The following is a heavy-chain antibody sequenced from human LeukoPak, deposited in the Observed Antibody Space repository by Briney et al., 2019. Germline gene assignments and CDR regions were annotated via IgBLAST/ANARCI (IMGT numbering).Heavy chain of an antibody. CDR3: AREAWIQLRAGPFDY. Sequence: PGGSLRLSCEASGFTISSYWIHWVRQAPGKGLVWVSRINIDGTTTTYADSVKGRFTIPRDNAKNTVYLQMNSLWAEDTAVYYCAREAWIQLRAGPFDYWGQGTLVTVSP. CDR2: INIDGTTT. V-gene: IGHV3-74*01. CDR1: GFTISSYW. J-gene: IGHJ4*02. D-gene: IGHD5-18*01.